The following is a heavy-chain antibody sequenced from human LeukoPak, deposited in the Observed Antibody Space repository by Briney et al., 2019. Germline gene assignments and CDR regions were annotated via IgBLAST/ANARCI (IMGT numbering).Heavy chain of an antibody. CDR1: GGSFSAYY. Sequence: SETLSLTCGVYGGSFSAYYWSWIRQPPGEGLEWIGEINHSGTTYFNPSLKSRVTISVDTSKKQFSLRLSSVTAADTAVYYCARVAATGTDLGPFDIWGQGTMVTVSS. D-gene: IGHD6-13*01. V-gene: IGHV4-34*01. CDR2: INHSGTT. J-gene: IGHJ3*02. CDR3: ARVAATGTDLGPFDI.